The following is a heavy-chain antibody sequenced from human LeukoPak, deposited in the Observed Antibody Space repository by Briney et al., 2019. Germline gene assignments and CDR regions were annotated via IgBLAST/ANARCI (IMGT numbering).Heavy chain of an antibody. CDR2: VVPIFGTA. CDR3: ARDQIGGWLEY. CDR1: GGTFSSYA. J-gene: IGHJ4*02. Sequence: SVKVSCKASGGTFSSYAISWVRQAPGQGLEWMGRVVPIFGTANYAQKFQGRVTITTDESTSTAYMELSNLRSEDTAVYYCARDQIGGWLEYWGQGTLVTVSS. D-gene: IGHD4-23*01. V-gene: IGHV1-69*05.